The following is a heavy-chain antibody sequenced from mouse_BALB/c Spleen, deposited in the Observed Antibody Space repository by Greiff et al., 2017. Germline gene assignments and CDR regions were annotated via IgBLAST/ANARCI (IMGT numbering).Heavy chain of an antibody. CDR1: GYSFTGYY. J-gene: IGHJ3*01. CDR3: ARDDYDENAY. D-gene: IGHD2-4*01. Sequence: VQLQQSGPELVKPGASVKISCKASGYSFTGYYMHWVKQSHVKSLEWIGRINPYNGATSYNQNFKDKASLTVDKSSSTAYMELHSLTSEDSAVYYCARDDYDENAYWGQGTLVTVSA. V-gene: IGHV1-31*01. CDR2: INPYNGAT.